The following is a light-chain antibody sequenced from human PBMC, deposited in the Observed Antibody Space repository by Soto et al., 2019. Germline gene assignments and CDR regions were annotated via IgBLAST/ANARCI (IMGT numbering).Light chain of an antibody. CDR2: AAS. CDR3: PEYNDWPLT. J-gene: IGKJ4*01. Sequence: EIVMTQSPATLSVFPGERVTLSCRASQSVSSDLAWYQQKPGQAPRLLIYAASTRATGIPARFSGSGSGTEFTLTISSLQSEDVAVYFCPEYNDWPLTFGGGTKVEIK. V-gene: IGKV3-15*01. CDR1: QSVSSD.